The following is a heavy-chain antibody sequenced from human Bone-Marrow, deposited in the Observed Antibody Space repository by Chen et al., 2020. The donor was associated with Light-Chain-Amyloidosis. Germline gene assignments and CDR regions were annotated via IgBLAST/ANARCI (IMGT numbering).Heavy chain of an antibody. V-gene: IGHV3-48*02. D-gene: IGHD2-2*01. CDR2: ITTTSRTI. CDR3: ARSRSSRPFDY. Sequence: EVQLVESGGSLVQPGGSLRLSCAALGFPFSTFNMNWVRQAPGKGLEWISYITTTSRTIYYADSVRGRFTISRDNAKNSLYLHMTSLRDDDTAIYYCARSRSSRPFDYWGQGNLVTVSS. J-gene: IGHJ4*02. CDR1: GFPFSTFN.